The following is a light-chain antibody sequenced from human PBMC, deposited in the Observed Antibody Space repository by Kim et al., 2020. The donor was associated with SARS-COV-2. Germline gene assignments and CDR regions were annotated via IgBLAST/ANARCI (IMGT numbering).Light chain of an antibody. J-gene: IGKJ1*01. CDR1: TNIRTY. CDR3: QQSYNSPWT. CDR2: HSS. V-gene: IGKV1-39*01. Sequence: ASVGEMFAITCRASTNIRTYLILYKRTPVCAPKLLIFHSSSLQIGVPSSFIGSGSGTDFTLTISNLQPEDFSTYYCQQSYNSPWTFGQGTNVDIK.